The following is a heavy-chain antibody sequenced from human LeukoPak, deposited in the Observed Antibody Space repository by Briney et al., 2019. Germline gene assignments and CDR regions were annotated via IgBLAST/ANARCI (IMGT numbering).Heavy chain of an antibody. D-gene: IGHD4-17*01. CDR3: AREHKSYGDYPYYFDS. Sequence: SQTLSLTCTVSSDSISSGDYYWSWSRQPAGKGLEFIGYINKNGGTYYNPPLKSRVSISIDTSKNQFSLKLTSVTAADTAVYFCAREHKSYGDYPYYFDSWGQGTLVTVSS. CDR1: SDSISSGDYY. CDR2: INKNGGT. J-gene: IGHJ4*02. V-gene: IGHV4-30-4*01.